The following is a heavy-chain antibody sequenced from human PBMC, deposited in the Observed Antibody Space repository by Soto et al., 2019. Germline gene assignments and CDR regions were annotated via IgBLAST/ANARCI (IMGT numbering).Heavy chain of an antibody. J-gene: IGHJ5*02. CDR2: TYYRSKWYN. CDR1: GDSVSSNSAA. Sequence: PSQTLSLTCAISGDSVSSNSAAWNWIRKSPSRGLEWLGRTYYRSKWYNDYAHSVKSRITINPDTSKNQFSLQLNSVTPEDTAVYYCARSRSQTYNRFDPWGQGTLVTVS. CDR3: ARSRSQTYNRFDP. V-gene: IGHV6-1*01.